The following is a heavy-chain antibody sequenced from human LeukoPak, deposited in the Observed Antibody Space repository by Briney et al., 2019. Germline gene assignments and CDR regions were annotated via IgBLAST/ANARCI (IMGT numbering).Heavy chain of an antibody. D-gene: IGHD3-22*01. CDR1: GYTFTSYG. J-gene: IGHJ4*02. Sequence: GASVKVSCKASGYTFTSYGISWVRQAPGQGLEWMGWISAYNGNTNYAQKLRGRVTMTTDTSTSTAYMELRSLRSDDTAVYYCARDLRSYYYDSSGYYLLYWGQGTLVTVSS. V-gene: IGHV1-18*01. CDR3: ARDLRSYYYDSSGYYLLY. CDR2: ISAYNGNT.